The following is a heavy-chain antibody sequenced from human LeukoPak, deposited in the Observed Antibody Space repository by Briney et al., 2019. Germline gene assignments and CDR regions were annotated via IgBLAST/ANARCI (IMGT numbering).Heavy chain of an antibody. V-gene: IGHV3-33*01. J-gene: IGHJ4*02. CDR2: IWYDGSNK. CDR3: ARGSGSYYVY. CDR1: GFSFGTYG. D-gene: IGHD1-26*01. Sequence: PGRSLRLSCAASGFSFGTYGMHWVRQAPGKGLDWVAVIWYDGSNKYYADSVKGRFTISRDNSRNTLYLQMDSLRAEDTAVYYCARGSGSYYVYWGQGTLVTVSS.